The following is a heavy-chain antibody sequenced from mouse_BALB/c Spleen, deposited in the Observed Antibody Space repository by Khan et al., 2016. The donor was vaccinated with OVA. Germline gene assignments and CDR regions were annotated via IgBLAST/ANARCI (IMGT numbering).Heavy chain of an antibody. CDR2: IYPGTDNT. Sequence: VQLKQSGAELVRPGASVKLSCTTSGYIFTSYWISWVKQRSGQGLEWIARIYPGTDNTYYNENLKDKATLTADKSSSTAYMQLSSQKSEDYAGYFCAREEALDYFDYWGQGTTLTVSS. V-gene: IGHV1-76*01. D-gene: IGHD3-2*02. CDR1: GYIFTSYW. J-gene: IGHJ2*01. CDR3: AREEALDYFDY.